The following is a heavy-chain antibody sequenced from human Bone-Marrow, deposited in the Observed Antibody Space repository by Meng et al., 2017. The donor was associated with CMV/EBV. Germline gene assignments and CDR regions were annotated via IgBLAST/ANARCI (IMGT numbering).Heavy chain of an antibody. CDR3: AKDSLWAVVAVVSAFDI. CDR1: GFTFSSYS. CDR2: ISSSSSYI. Sequence: GGSLRLSCAASGFTFSSYSMNWVRQAPGKGLEWVSSISSSSSYIYYADSVKGRFTISRDNAKNSLYLQMNSLRAEDTAVYYCAKDSLWAVVAVVSAFDICGQGTMVTVSS. V-gene: IGHV3-21*01. D-gene: IGHD2-15*01. J-gene: IGHJ3*02.